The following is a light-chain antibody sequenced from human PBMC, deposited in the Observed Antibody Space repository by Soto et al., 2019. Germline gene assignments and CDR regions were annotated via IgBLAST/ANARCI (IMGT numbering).Light chain of an antibody. CDR2: AAS. J-gene: IGKJ1*01. Sequence: DIQLTQSPSFVSPSIGESVTVTCRASQVISTSLAWYQVKPGKAPKLLIYAASNLQSGAPSRFSGSGSGTDFTLTINSLQPEDFATYYCQQGYSTPWTFGQGTKVDIK. CDR1: QVISTS. V-gene: IGKV1-39*01. CDR3: QQGYSTPWT.